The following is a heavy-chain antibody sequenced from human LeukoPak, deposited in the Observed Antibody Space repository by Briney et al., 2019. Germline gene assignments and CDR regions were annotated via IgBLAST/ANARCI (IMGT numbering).Heavy chain of an antibody. J-gene: IGHJ6*02. CDR2: IYYSGST. CDR1: GGSISSYY. V-gene: IGHV4-59*08. D-gene: IGHD6-6*01. CDR3: ARHGQLYSSSYYYYGMDV. Sequence: SETLSLTCTVSGGSISSYYWSWIRQPPGKGLEWIGYIYYSGSTNYNPSLKSRVTISVDTSKDQFSLKLSSVTAADTAVYYCARHGQLYSSSYYYYGMDVWGQGTTVTVSS.